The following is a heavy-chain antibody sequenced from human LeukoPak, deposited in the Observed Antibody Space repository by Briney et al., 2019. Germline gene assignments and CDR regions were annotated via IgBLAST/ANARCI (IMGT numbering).Heavy chain of an antibody. J-gene: IGHJ4*02. CDR3: ATEQYLYCSGGSCSDY. V-gene: IGHV1-8*01. CDR1: GYTFTSYD. CDR2: MNPNSGNT. Sequence: ASVKVSCKASGYTFTSYDINWVRQATGQGLEWMGWMNPNSGNTGYAQKFQGRVTMTRNTSISTAYMELSSLRSEDTAVYYCATEQYLYCSGGSCSDYWGQGTLVTVSS. D-gene: IGHD2-15*01.